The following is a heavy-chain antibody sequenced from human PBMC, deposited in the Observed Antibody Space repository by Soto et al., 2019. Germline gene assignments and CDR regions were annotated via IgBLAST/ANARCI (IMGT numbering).Heavy chain of an antibody. CDR1: GFTFSSYA. D-gene: IGHD3-10*01. J-gene: IGHJ6*02. V-gene: IGHV3-23*01. CDR2: ISGSGGST. CDR3: AKSMVRGVIITEGYYYYGMDV. Sequence: GGSLRLSCAASGFTFSSYAMSWVRQAPGKGLEWVSAISGSGGSTYYADSVKGRFTISRDNSKNTLYLQMNSLRAGDTAVYYCAKSMVRGVIITEGYYYYGMDVWGQGTTVTVSS.